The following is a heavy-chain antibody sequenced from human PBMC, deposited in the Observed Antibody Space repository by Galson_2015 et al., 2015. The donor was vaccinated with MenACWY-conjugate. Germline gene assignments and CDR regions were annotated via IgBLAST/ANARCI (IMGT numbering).Heavy chain of an antibody. V-gene: IGHV4-39*01. Sequence: SEPLSLTCPVSGVSISSSLYYWGWIRQSPGKGLEWIGSIYYSGSTYYNPSLESRATISVDTSKHQFSLKLNSVTAADTAVYYCARVSVTAIYYFDYWGQGTPVTVSS. CDR1: GVSISSSLYY. CDR2: IYYSGST. J-gene: IGHJ4*02. CDR3: ARVSVTAIYYFDY. D-gene: IGHD2-21*02.